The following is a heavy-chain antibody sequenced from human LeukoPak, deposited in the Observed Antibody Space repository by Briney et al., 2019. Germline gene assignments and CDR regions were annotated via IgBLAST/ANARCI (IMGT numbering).Heavy chain of an antibody. Sequence: ASVRVSCKASGYTFTGYYMHWVRQAPGQGLEWMGWINPNSGGTNYAQKFRGRVTMTRDTSTSTVYMELSSLRSEDTAVYYCARAGYDFWSGYSYYYYGMDVWGQGTTVTVSS. CDR3: ARAGYDFWSGYSYYYYGMDV. D-gene: IGHD3-3*01. CDR2: INPNSGGT. V-gene: IGHV1-2*02. CDR1: GYTFTGYY. J-gene: IGHJ6*02.